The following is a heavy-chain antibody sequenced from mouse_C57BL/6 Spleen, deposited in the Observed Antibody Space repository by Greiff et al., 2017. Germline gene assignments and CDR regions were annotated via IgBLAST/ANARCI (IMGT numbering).Heavy chain of an antibody. CDR1: GYTFTSYW. CDR3: AGGGYFDV. CDR2: IDPSDSYT. V-gene: IGHV1-59*01. Sequence: QVQLQQPGAELVRPGTSVKLSCKASGYTFTSYWMHWVKQRPGQGLEWIGVIDPSDSYTNYNQKFKGKATLTVDTSSSTAYMQLSSLTSEDSAVYYCAGGGYFDVWGTGTTVTVSS. J-gene: IGHJ1*03.